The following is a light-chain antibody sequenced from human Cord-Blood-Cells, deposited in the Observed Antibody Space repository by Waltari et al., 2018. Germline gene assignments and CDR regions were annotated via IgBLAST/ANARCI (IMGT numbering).Light chain of an antibody. J-gene: IGKJ1*01. V-gene: IGKV3-15*01. Sequence: EIVMTQSPATLSVSPGERATLSCRASQSVSSNLARYQQKPCQAPRLLIYGASTRATGIPARVSCSGSGTEFTLPISSLQSEDFAVYYCQQYNNWPPWTFGQGTKVEIK. CDR2: GAS. CDR1: QSVSSN. CDR3: QQYNNWPPWT.